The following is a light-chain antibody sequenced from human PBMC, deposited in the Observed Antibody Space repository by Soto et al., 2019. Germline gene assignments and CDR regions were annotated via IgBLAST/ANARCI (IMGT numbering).Light chain of an antibody. CDR2: GAS. CDR3: QQYGSSPGLT. V-gene: IGKV3-20*01. CDR1: QSVSNNY. J-gene: IGKJ3*01. Sequence: EIVLTQSPGTLSLSPGQTATLSCSASQSVSNNYLAWYQQKPGQAPRLLIYGASNRATGIPDRFSGSGSGTDFTLTISRLEPEDFAVYYCQQYGSSPGLTFGPGTKVDIK.